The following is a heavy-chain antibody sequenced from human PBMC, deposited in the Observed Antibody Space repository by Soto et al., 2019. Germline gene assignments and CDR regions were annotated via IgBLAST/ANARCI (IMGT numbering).Heavy chain of an antibody. Sequence: EVQLVESGGGLVKPGRYLRLSCAASGFTFTRYSMNCVRQAPGQGLEWVSSISSTTNYIYYADSMKGRFTVSRDNAKNSVYLEMNSLRAEDTALYYCARESEDLTSNFDYWGQGTLVTVSS. V-gene: IGHV3-21*01. CDR2: ISSTTNYI. CDR1: GFTFTRYS. CDR3: ARESEDLTSNFDY. J-gene: IGHJ4*02.